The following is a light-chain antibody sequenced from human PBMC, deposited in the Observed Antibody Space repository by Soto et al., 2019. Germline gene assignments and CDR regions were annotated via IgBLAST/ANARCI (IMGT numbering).Light chain of an antibody. Sequence: DIVMTQSPDSLAVSLGERATINCKSSQSVLYSSNNKNYLAWYQQKPVQPPKLLIYWASTRESGVPDRFSGSGSGTDCTLTSSSLQAEDVAVYYCQQSDSTPYTFGQGTKLEIK. V-gene: IGKV4-1*01. CDR1: QSVLYSSNNKNY. J-gene: IGKJ2*01. CDR2: WAS. CDR3: QQSDSTPYT.